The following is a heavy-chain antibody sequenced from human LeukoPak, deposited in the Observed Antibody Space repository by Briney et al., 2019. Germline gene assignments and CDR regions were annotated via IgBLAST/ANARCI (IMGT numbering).Heavy chain of an antibody. CDR3: ARQLRGEAVAGHLQPFDY. CDR1: GGSISSYY. V-gene: IGHV4-59*08. Sequence: PSETLSLTCTVSGGSISSYYWNWIRQPPGKGLEWIGYIDYSGSTNYNPSLKSRVTISVDTSKNQFSLKLSSVTAADTAVYFCARQLRGEAVAGHLQPFDYWGQGTLVTVSS. J-gene: IGHJ4*02. CDR2: IDYSGST. D-gene: IGHD6-19*01.